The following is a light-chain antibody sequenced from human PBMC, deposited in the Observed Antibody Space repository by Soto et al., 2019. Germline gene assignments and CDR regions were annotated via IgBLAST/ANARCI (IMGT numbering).Light chain of an antibody. CDR3: QQYVNWPWT. Sequence: EVVMTQSTYTLSVSPGGRATLSCRASQSISATLAWYQQKPGQAPRLLIHGASTRATGLSARLTGSGSGTDFTLTIFCLQSEDFPIYYCQQYVNWPWTFGQGSKV. CDR1: QSISAT. CDR2: GAS. J-gene: IGKJ1*01. V-gene: IGKV3-15*01.